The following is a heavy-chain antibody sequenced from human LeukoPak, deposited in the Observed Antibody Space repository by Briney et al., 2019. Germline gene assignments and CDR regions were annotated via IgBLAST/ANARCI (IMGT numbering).Heavy chain of an antibody. CDR2: IYPGDSDT. Sequence: GESLKISCKGSGYSFTSYWIGWVRQMPGKRLEWMGIIYPGDSDTRYSPSFQGQVTISADKSISTAYLQWSSLNASDTAMYYCARLKDTATAIFDYWGQGTLVTVSS. V-gene: IGHV5-51*03. J-gene: IGHJ4*02. D-gene: IGHD5-18*01. CDR1: GYSFTSYW. CDR3: ARLKDTATAIFDY.